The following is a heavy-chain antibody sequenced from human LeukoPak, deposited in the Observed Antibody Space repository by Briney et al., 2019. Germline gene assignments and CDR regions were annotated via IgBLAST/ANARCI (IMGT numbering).Heavy chain of an antibody. CDR1: GGSISSYY. V-gene: IGHV4-4*07. J-gene: IGHJ4*02. CDR3: ARERAERGDYVWGSYRRGEPFDY. D-gene: IGHD3-16*02. CDR2: IYTSGST. Sequence: SETLPLTCTVSGGSISSYYWSWIRQPAGKGLEWIGRIYTSGSTNYNPSLKSRVTMSVDTSKNQFSLKLSSVTAADTAVYYCARERAERGDYVWGSYRRGEPFDYWGQGTLVTVSS.